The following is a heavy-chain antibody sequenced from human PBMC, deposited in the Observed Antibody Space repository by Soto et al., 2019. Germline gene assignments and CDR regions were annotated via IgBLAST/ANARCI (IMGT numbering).Heavy chain of an antibody. J-gene: IGHJ4*02. V-gene: IGHV3-23*01. CDR2: ISGSGGST. Sequence: GGSLRLSCAASGFTFSSYAMSWVRQAPGKGLEWVSAISGSGGSTYYADSVKGRFTISRDNSKNTLYLQMNSLRAEDTAVYYCAKDPNTYYYGSGSPTGDYWGQGTLVTVSS. CDR3: AKDPNTYYYGSGSPTGDY. CDR1: GFTFSSYA. D-gene: IGHD3-10*01.